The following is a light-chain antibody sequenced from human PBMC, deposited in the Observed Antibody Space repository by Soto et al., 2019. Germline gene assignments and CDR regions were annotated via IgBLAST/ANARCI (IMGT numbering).Light chain of an antibody. Sequence: DSQMTQSPSSLSASIGDTGTIACRASQTLDNYLNWYQQKPGQAPTLLIYAASRWASGAPSRVSGRGSGRDCTLTICSLQPQDFAPYSCLQSYNPADTF. V-gene: IGKV1-39*01. J-gene: IGKJ2*01. CDR2: AAS. CDR3: LQSYNPADT. CDR1: QTLDNY.